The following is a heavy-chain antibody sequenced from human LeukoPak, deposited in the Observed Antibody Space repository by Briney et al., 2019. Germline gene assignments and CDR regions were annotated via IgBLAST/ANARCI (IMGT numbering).Heavy chain of an antibody. Sequence: ASVKVSCKASGYTFTSYDINWVRQATGQGLEWMGWMNPNSGNTGYAQKVQGRVTMTRNTSISTAYMELSSLRSEDTAVYYCARAPVLYGSGSYYNSLDYWGQGTLVTVSS. CDR1: GYTFTSYD. D-gene: IGHD3-10*01. J-gene: IGHJ4*02. CDR3: ARAPVLYGSGSYYNSLDY. V-gene: IGHV1-8*01. CDR2: MNPNSGNT.